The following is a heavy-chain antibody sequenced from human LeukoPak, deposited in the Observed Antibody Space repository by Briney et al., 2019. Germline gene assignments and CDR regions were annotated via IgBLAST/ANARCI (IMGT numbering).Heavy chain of an antibody. V-gene: IGHV1-2*02. D-gene: IGHD3-22*01. Sequence: GASVRVSCKASGYTFTGYYMHWVRQAPGQGLEWMGWINPNSGGTNYAQKFQGRVTMTRDTSISTAYMELSSLRSGDTAVYYCARAGVWDYSDTSGYHNGAFDIWGQGTMVTVSS. CDR3: ARAGVWDYSDTSGYHNGAFDI. CDR2: INPNSGGT. J-gene: IGHJ3*02. CDR1: GYTFTGYY.